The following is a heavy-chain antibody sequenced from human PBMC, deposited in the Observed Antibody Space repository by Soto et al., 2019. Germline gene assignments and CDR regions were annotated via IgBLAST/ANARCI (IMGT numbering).Heavy chain of an antibody. V-gene: IGHV3-74*01. D-gene: IGHD5-18*01. CDR3: ARGIRNYYGTDV. Sequence: EVQLVESGGGLVQPGGSLRLSCAASGFTFSSYWMHWVRQAPGKGLVWVSRIKTDGGSTSYADSVRGRFTISRDNAKNTLYLQMNSLRDEDTAVYYCARGIRNYYGTDVWGQGTTVSVSS. CDR1: GFTFSSYW. CDR2: IKTDGGST. J-gene: IGHJ6*02.